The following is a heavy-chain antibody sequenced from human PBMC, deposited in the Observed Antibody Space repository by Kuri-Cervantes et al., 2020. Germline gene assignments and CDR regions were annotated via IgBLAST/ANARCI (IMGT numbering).Heavy chain of an antibody. CDR2: IWYDGSNK. V-gene: IGHV3-30*02. J-gene: IGHJ6*02. D-gene: IGHD3-10*01. CDR3: AKEQMVRGFFNYYYYYGMDV. CDR1: GFTFSSYG. Sequence: GESLKISCAASGFTFSSYGMHWVRQAPGKGLEWVAVIWYDGSNKYYADSVEGRFTISRDNSKNTLYLQMNSLRAEDTAVYYCAKEQMVRGFFNYYYYYGMDVWGQGTTVTVSS.